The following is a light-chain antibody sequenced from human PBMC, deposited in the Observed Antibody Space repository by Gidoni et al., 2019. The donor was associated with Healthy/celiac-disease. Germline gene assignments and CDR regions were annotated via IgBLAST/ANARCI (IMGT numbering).Light chain of an antibody. Sequence: DSQMSHSPSSLSASVGDRVTITCRASQSISSYLNWYQQKPGKAPKLLIYAASSLQSGVPPRFSGSGSGTDFTLTISSLQHEDFSTYYCQQSYSTPPYTFGQGTKLEIK. V-gene: IGKV1-39*01. CDR2: AAS. CDR1: QSISSY. CDR3: QQSYSTPPYT. J-gene: IGKJ2*01.